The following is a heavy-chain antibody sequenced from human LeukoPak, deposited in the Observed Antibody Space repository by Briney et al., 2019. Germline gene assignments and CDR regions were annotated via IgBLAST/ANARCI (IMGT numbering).Heavy chain of an antibody. V-gene: IGHV1-24*01. CDR1: GYTLTELS. CDR3: ATDNVVTIFGVVSTTYGMDV. CDR2: FDPEDGEK. D-gene: IGHD3-3*01. J-gene: IGHJ6*02. Sequence: ASVKVSCEVSGYTLTELSMHWVRQAPGKGLEWMGGFDPEDGEKIYAQKCQGRVTMTEDTSTDTAYMELSSLRSGDTAVYYCATDNVVTIFGVVSTTYGMDVWGQGTTVTVSS.